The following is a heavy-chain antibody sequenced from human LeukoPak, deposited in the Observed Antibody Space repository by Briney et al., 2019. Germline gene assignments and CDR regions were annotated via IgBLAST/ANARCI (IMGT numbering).Heavy chain of an antibody. D-gene: IGHD6-13*01. CDR1: GFTFSNFP. CDR3: ARFIASPGPDAFDI. V-gene: IGHV3-30-3*01. CDR2: ISYDGSNK. J-gene: IGHJ3*02. Sequence: GGSLRLSCAASGFTFSNFPMHWVRQAPGKGLEWVAVISYDGSNKYYADSVKGRFTISRDNAQNSLYLQMNSLRADETAVYFCARFIASPGPDAFDIWGQGTLVTVSS.